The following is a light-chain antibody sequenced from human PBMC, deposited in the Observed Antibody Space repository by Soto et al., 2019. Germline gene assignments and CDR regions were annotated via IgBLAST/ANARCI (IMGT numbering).Light chain of an antibody. Sequence: QSVLTQPPSVSGAPGQRDTISCTGSSSNIGADYDVHWYQQLPGTAPKLLIYGNTNRPSGVPDRFSGSKSGTSASLAITGLQAEDEADYYCQSYDSSLSVVFGGGTKLTVL. CDR3: QSYDSSLSVV. J-gene: IGLJ2*01. CDR1: SSNIGADYD. CDR2: GNT. V-gene: IGLV1-40*01.